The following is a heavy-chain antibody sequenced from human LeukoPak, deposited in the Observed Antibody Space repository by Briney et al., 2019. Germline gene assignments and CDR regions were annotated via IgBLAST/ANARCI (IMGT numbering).Heavy chain of an antibody. V-gene: IGHV3-7*01. J-gene: IGHJ6*03. CDR1: EFTFSSYW. Sequence: GGSLRLSCAASEFTFSSYWMSWVRQAPGKGLEWVANIKQDGSEKYYVDSVKGRFTISRDNAKNSLYLQMNSLRAEDTAVYYCARDDGEGNYCYYYMDVWGKGTTVTVSS. CDR3: ARDDGEGNYCYYYMDV. CDR2: IKQDGSEK.